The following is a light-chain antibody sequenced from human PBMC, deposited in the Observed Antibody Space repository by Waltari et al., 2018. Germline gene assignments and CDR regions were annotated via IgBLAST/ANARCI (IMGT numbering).Light chain of an antibody. Sequence: QSVLTQPPSVSGAPGQRVTISCTGSSSTHWAGYDVHGYPHLPGTAPKLLIYGNSNRPSGVPDRFSGSKSGTSASLAISGLQAEDEADYYCQSYDSSLSGVVFGGGTKLTVL. CDR1: SSTHWAGYD. CDR2: GNS. CDR3: QSYDSSLSGVV. V-gene: IGLV1-40*01. J-gene: IGLJ2*01.